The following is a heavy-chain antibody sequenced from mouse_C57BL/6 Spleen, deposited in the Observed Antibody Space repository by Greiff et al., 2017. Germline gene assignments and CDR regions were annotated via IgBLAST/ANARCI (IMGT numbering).Heavy chain of an antibody. CDR2: IYPGDGDT. CDR3: ARYDYYGSSYWYFDV. Sequence: VQLQQSGAELVKPGASVKISCKASGYAFSSYWMNWVKQRPGKGLEWIGQIYPGDGDTNYNGKFKGKATLTADKSSSTAYMQLSSLTSEDSAVYFWARYDYYGSSYWYFDVWGTGTTVTVSS. D-gene: IGHD1-1*01. CDR1: GYAFSSYW. J-gene: IGHJ1*03. V-gene: IGHV1-80*01.